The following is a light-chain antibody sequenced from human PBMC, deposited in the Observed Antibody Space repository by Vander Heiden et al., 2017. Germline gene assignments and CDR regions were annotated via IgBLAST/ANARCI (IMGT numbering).Light chain of an antibody. Sequence: DIEMTQFPYSLSASVGDRVTITCRASQSISSYLNWYHQKPGKAPKLLIYAASSLQSGVPSRFSGSGSGTDFTLTISRLQPEDFATYYCQQRDSTPYTFGQGTKLEIK. J-gene: IGKJ2*01. CDR2: AAS. CDR3: QQRDSTPYT. V-gene: IGKV1-39*01. CDR1: QSISSY.